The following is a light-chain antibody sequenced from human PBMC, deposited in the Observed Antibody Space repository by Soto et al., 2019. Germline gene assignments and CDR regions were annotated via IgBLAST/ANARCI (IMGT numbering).Light chain of an antibody. Sequence: ESVLTQSPGPLSLSPGKRATLSCRASQSISSSYLAWYQQRPGQAPRLLIYGASSRATGIPDRFSGSGSGTEFTLTISRLEPEDFAVYYCQQYGSSSWTFGQGTKVDI. J-gene: IGKJ1*01. CDR3: QQYGSSSWT. V-gene: IGKV3-20*01. CDR2: GAS. CDR1: QSISSSY.